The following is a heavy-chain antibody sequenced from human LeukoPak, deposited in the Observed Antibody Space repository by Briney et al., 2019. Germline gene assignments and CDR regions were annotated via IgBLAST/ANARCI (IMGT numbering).Heavy chain of an antibody. CDR3: AKGPRQQLVTRFDN. J-gene: IGHJ4*02. Sequence: PGGSLRLSCAASGFTFSTHAMSWVPQAPGKGLEWVSDISASGGSTYYADSVKGRFIVSRDNSKNTLYLQMSSLRADDTAVYYCAKGPRQQLVTRFDNWGQGTLVTVSS. V-gene: IGHV3-23*01. D-gene: IGHD6-13*01. CDR2: ISASGGST. CDR1: GFTFSTHA.